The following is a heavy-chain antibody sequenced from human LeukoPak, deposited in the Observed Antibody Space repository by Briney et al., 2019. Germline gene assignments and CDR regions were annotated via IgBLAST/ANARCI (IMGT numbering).Heavy chain of an antibody. Sequence: SETLSLTCAVSGYSISSGYYWGWIRQPPGKGLEWIGSIYHSGSTQYNPSLKSRVTISVDTSKNQFSLKLSSVTAADTAVYYCARDARDGGYWGQGTLVTVSS. D-gene: IGHD5-24*01. V-gene: IGHV4-38-2*02. CDR3: ARDARDGGY. CDR2: IYHSGST. CDR1: GYSISSGYY. J-gene: IGHJ4*02.